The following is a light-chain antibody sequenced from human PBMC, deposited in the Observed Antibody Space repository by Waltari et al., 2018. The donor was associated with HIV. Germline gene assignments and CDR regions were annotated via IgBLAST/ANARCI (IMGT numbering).Light chain of an antibody. CDR3: AAWDDSLNAL. V-gene: IGLV1-44*01. Sequence: QSVLTQPPSASGTPGQRVPISCSGSRSNIGSNTVNWYQQLPGTAPKLLIYSNNQRPSGVPDRFSGSKSGTSASLAISGLQSEDEADYYCAAWDDSLNALFGTGTKVTVL. CDR1: RSNIGSNT. CDR2: SNN. J-gene: IGLJ1*01.